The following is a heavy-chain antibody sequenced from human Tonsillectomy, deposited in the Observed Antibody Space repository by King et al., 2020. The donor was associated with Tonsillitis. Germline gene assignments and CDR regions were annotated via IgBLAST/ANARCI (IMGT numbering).Heavy chain of an antibody. CDR1: GYSFTNCW. J-gene: IGHJ5*02. CDR3: ARQWNDFRRDWLDP. Sequence: VQLVESGAEVKKPGESLKISCKGSGYSFTNCWIGWVRQMPGKGLEWMGIIYPGDSDTRYSPSFQGQCTISADKSISTAYLQWSSLKASDTAMYYFARQWNDFRRDWLDPWGQGTLVTVSS. CDR2: IYPGDSDT. V-gene: IGHV5-51*01. D-gene: IGHD1-1*01.